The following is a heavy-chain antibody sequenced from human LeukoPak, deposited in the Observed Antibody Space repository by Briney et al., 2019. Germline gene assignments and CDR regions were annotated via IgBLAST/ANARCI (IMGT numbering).Heavy chain of an antibody. J-gene: IGHJ4*02. V-gene: IGHV4-39*01. Sequence: SETLSLTCTVSGGSISSSYYYWGWIRQPPGKGLEWIGSIYYSGSTYYNPSLKSRVTISVDTSKNQFSLKLRSVTAADTAVYYCARGNSGSYSQFDYWGQGTLVTVSS. D-gene: IGHD1-26*01. CDR2: IYYSGST. CDR3: ARGNSGSYSQFDY. CDR1: GGSISSSYYY.